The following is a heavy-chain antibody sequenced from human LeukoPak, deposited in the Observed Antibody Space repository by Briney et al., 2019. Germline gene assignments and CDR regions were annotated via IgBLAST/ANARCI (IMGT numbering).Heavy chain of an antibody. J-gene: IGHJ4*02. D-gene: IGHD2-2*01. Sequence: GGSLRLSCAASGFTFSSYVMSWVRQAPGKGLEWVSAISGSGGSTYYADSVKGRFTISRDNSKNTLYLQMNSLRAEDTAVYYCAKDLYQLLFTQDFDYWGQGTLVTVSS. CDR3: AKDLYQLLFTQDFDY. CDR2: ISGSGGST. CDR1: GFTFSSYV. V-gene: IGHV3-23*01.